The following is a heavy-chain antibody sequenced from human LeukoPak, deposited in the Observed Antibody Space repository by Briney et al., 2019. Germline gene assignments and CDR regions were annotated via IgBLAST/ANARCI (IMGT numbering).Heavy chain of an antibody. D-gene: IGHD4-17*01. CDR1: GGSISSYY. CDR3: ARGMDGDSLFDY. Sequence: PSETLSLTCTVSGGSISSYYWSWIRQPPGKGLEWIGYIYYSGSTNYNPSLKSRVTISVDTSKNQFSLKLSPVTAADTAVYYCARGMDGDSLFDYWGQGTLVTVSS. CDR2: IYYSGST. J-gene: IGHJ4*02. V-gene: IGHV4-59*01.